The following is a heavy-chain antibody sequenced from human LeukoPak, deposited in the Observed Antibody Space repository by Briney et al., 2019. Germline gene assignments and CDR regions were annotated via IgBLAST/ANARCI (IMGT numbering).Heavy chain of an antibody. Sequence: ASVKVSCKASGGTFSSYAINWVRQATGQGLELKGWMNPNSGNTGYAQKFQGRVTMTRDTSISTAYMELSSLRSEDTAVYYCARGQRYYDSSGYFDTDVFDYWGQGTLVTVSS. CDR2: MNPNSGNT. D-gene: IGHD3-22*01. CDR3: ARGQRYYDSSGYFDTDVFDY. CDR1: GGTFSSYA. J-gene: IGHJ4*02. V-gene: IGHV1-8*02.